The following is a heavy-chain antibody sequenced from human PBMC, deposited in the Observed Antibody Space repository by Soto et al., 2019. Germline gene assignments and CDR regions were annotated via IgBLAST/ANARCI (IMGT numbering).Heavy chain of an antibody. V-gene: IGHV3-23*01. CDR2: ISGEGVSK. CDR1: GISFSDNA. Sequence: VKLLESGGGLVKPGGSLRLSCAASGISFSDNAMSWVRQAPGKGLEWISAISGEGVSKLYADSVRGRFTISRDNAANPLYLQMSSLRTEDTALYYCAKKDRLYGVAVAFDSWGQGTLVTVSS. J-gene: IGHJ4*02. D-gene: IGHD6-19*01. CDR3: AKKDRLYGVAVAFDS.